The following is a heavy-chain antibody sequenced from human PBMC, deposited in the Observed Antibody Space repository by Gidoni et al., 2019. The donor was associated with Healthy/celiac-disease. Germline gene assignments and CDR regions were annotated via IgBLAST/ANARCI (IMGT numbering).Heavy chain of an antibody. CDR3: ARGYDSSGYYGVGAFDI. J-gene: IGHJ3*02. Sequence: QVQLVQSGAEVKKPGSSVTVSCKASGGTFSSYDISWVRQAPGQGREWMGGIIPIFGTANYAQKFQGRVTITADESTSTAYMELSSLRSEDTAVYYCARGYDSSGYYGVGAFDIWGQGTMVTVSS. CDR1: GGTFSSYD. D-gene: IGHD3-22*01. CDR2: IIPIFGTA. V-gene: IGHV1-69*01.